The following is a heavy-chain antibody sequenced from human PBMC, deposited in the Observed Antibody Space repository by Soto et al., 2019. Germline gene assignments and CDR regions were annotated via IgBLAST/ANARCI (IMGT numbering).Heavy chain of an antibody. V-gene: IGHV1-18*01. CDR2: ISAYNGNT. CDR1: GYTFTSYG. D-gene: IGHD3-9*01. CDR3: ARDLDDILTGYYWDWFDP. Sequence: GASVKVSCKASGYTFTSYGISWVRQAPGQGLEWMGWISAYNGNTNYAQKLQGRVTMTTDTSTSTAYMELRSLRSDDTAVYYCARDLDDILTGYYWDWFDPWGQGTLVTVSS. J-gene: IGHJ5*02.